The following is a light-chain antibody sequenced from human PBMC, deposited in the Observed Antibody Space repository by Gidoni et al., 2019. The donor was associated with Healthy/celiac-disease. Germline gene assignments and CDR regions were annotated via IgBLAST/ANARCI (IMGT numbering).Light chain of an antibody. CDR3: CSYAGSSTLV. V-gene: IGLV2-23*01. CDR1: RSDVGSYNL. Sequence: QSALTQPAPVSWSPGQSITLSCTGTRSDVGSYNLFAWYQQHPGKAPKLMIYEGSKRPSGVSNRFSGSKSGNTASLTISGLQAEDEADYYCCSYAGSSTLVFGGGTKLTVL. CDR2: EGS. J-gene: IGLJ2*01.